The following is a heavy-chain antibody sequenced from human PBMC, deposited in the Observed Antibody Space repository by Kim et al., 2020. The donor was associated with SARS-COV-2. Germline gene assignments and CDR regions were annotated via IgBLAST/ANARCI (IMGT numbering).Heavy chain of an antibody. J-gene: IGHJ6*02. D-gene: IGHD3-22*01. CDR2: ISRSSNTI. CDR1: GFTFSSYN. V-gene: IGHV3-48*02. CDR3: ARDEYYYDSSGSYYGMDV. Sequence: GGSLRLSCAASGFTFSSYNMNWVRQAPGKGLEWVSYISRSSNTIYYADSVKGRFTISRDNAKNSLYLQMNSLRDEDTAVYYCARDEYYYDSSGSYYGMDVWSQGTTVTVSS.